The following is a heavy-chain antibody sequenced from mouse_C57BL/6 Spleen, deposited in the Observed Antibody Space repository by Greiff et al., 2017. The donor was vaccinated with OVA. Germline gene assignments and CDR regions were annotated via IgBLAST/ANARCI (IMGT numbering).Heavy chain of an antibody. Sequence: QVQLQQPGAELVKPGASVKMSCKASGYTFTSYWITWVKQRPGQGLEWIGDIYPGSGSTNYNEKFKSKATLTVDTSSSTAYMQLSSLTSADSAVYYCARSGYYGNYYAMDYWGQGTSVTVSS. CDR1: GYTFTSYW. D-gene: IGHD2-1*01. V-gene: IGHV1-55*01. CDR3: ARSGYYGNYYAMDY. J-gene: IGHJ4*01. CDR2: IYPGSGST.